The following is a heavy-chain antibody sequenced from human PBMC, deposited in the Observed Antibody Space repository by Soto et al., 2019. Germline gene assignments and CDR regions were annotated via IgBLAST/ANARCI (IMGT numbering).Heavy chain of an antibody. CDR2: INHSGST. V-gene: IGHV4-34*01. CDR3: ARSGWLPRDGHAFDI. Sequence: QVQLQQWGAGLLKPSETLSLTCAVYGGSFSGYYWSWIRQPPGKGLEWIGEINHSGSTNYNPSLKSRVTISVDTSKIQFSLKLSSVTAADTAVYYCARSGWLPRDGHAFDIWGQGTMVTVSS. D-gene: IGHD3-22*01. CDR1: GGSFSGYY. J-gene: IGHJ3*02.